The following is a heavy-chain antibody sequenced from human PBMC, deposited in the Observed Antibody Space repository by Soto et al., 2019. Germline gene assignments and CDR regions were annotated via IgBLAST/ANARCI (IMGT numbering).Heavy chain of an antibody. Sequence: QVQLVQSGAEVKKPGSSVKVSCKASGGTFSSYAISWVRQAPGQGLEWMGGIIPIFGTANYAQKFQGRVTITADESTSTADMELSSLRSEDTAVYYCARGGGYCSITSCPEYYYYGMDVGGQGTTVTVSS. V-gene: IGHV1-69*01. CDR2: IIPIFGTA. J-gene: IGHJ6*02. CDR3: ARGGGYCSITSCPEYYYYGMDV. CDR1: GGTFSSYA. D-gene: IGHD2-2*01.